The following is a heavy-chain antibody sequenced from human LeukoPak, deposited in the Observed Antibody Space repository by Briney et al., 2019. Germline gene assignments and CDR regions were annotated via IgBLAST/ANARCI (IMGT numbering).Heavy chain of an antibody. Sequence: GGPLRLSCTASGIMFSGYWMSWVRQAPGKGLEWVANIKQHGTEKYYVDSVKGRFTISRDDAKKSVYLQMNSLRAEDTAVYYCASDGGPFDHWGQGILVTVAS. J-gene: IGHJ4*02. D-gene: IGHD3-16*01. CDR1: GIMFSGYW. V-gene: IGHV3-7*01. CDR2: IKQHGTEK. CDR3: ASDGGPFDH.